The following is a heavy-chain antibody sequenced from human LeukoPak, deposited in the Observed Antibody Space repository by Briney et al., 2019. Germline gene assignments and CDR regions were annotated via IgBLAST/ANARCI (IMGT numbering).Heavy chain of an antibody. J-gene: IGHJ4*02. Sequence: SETLSLTCTVSGGSISSSNYYWGWVRQPPGKGLGWIGTISYSGSTYYNPPLRSRVTISVDTSKNQFSLKLNSVTAADTAVYYCARDVGTALVTGDYWGQGTLVTVSS. CDR3: ARDVGTALVTGDY. V-gene: IGHV4-39*02. CDR1: GGSISSSNYY. CDR2: ISYSGST. D-gene: IGHD5-18*01.